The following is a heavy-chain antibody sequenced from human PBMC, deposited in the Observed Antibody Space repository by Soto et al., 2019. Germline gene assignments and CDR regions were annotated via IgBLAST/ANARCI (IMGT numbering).Heavy chain of an antibody. D-gene: IGHD4-4*01. J-gene: IGHJ4*02. Sequence: QVQLVESGGGVVQPGRSLRLSCAASGFTFSSYAMHWVRQAPGKGLEWVAVISYDGINKNYADSVKGRFTISRDNSKNTLYLQMNSLRAEDTAVYYCARGSGYSNPYYYFDYWGQGTLVTVSS. CDR2: ISYDGINK. CDR1: GFTFSSYA. CDR3: ARGSGYSNPYYYFDY. V-gene: IGHV3-30-3*01.